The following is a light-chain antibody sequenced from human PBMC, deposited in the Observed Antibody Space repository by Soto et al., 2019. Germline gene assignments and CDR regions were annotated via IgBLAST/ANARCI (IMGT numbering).Light chain of an antibody. V-gene: IGKV3-20*01. CDR1: QSVSSSY. J-gene: IGKJ4*01. Sequence: ESVLTQSPGTLSLSPWERATLSCRAIQSVSSSYLAWYQQKPGQAPRLLIYGASSRATGIPDRFSGSGSGTDLTLTISRLELEDFAVYYCQPYDSSPLTFGGGTKLEIK. CDR2: GAS. CDR3: QPYDSSPLT.